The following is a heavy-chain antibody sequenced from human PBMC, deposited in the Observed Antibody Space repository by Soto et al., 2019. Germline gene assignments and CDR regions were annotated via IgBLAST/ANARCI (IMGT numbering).Heavy chain of an antibody. D-gene: IGHD3-22*01. V-gene: IGHV3-30-3*01. CDR1: GFTFSSYA. J-gene: IGHJ4*02. Sequence: GGSLRLSCAASGFTFSSYAMHWVRQAPGKGLEWVAVISYDGSNKYYADSVKGRFTISRDNSKNTLYLQMNSPRADDTAVYYCARDYDSAYYYAPDNWGQGTQVTVSS. CDR3: ARDYDSAYYYAPDN. CDR2: ISYDGSNK.